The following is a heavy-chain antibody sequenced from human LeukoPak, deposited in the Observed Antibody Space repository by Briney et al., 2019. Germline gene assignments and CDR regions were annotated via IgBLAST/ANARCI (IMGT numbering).Heavy chain of an antibody. CDR1: GGSIKVYY. CDR2: IYYSGST. CDR3: ARHFVTHPHYFDY. D-gene: IGHD2-21*01. Sequence: SETLSLTCTVSGGSIKVYYWSWIRQPPGKGLEWIAFIYYSGSTKYNPSLKSRVTISVDTSKNQFSLRLSSVTAADTAVYYCARHFVTHPHYFDYWGQGTLVTVSS. J-gene: IGHJ4*02. V-gene: IGHV4-59*08.